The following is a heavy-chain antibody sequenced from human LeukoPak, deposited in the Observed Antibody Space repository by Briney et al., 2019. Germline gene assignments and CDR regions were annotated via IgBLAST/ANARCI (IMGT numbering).Heavy chain of an antibody. CDR3: AKDNIEMATISDY. J-gene: IGHJ4*02. V-gene: IGHV3-66*01. Sequence: GGSLRLSCAASGFTVSSNYMSWVRQAPGKGLEWVSVIYSGGSTYYADSVKGRFTISRDNSKNTLYLQMNSLRAEDTAVYYCAKDNIEMATISDYWGQGTLVTVSS. CDR2: IYSGGST. D-gene: IGHD5-24*01. CDR1: GFTVSSNY.